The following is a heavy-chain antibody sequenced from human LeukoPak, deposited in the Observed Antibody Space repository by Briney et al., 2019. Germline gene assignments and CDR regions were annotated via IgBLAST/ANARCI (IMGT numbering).Heavy chain of an antibody. V-gene: IGHV4-59*01. J-gene: IGHJ6*02. CDR1: GGSNY. CDR2: ISHSGST. CDR3: ARDLSVAASYGMDV. Sequence: SETLSLTCTVSGGSNYWSWIRQPPGKGLEWIGYISHSGSTNYNPSLKSRVTMSVDTSKNQVSMKLSSVTAADTAVYYCARDLSVAASYGMDVWGQGTTVTVSS. D-gene: IGHD6-19*01.